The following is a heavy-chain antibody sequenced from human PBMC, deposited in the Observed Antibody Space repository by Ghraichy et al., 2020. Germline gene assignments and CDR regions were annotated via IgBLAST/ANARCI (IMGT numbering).Heavy chain of an antibody. CDR3: ASDLTQEPYNWFDP. J-gene: IGHJ5*02. D-gene: IGHD1-26*01. Sequence: SQTLSLTCTVSGGSISSGDYYLSWIRQPAGERLEWLGLISTSGSIINNPSLKSRVTISIDTSKNQFSLKLSSVTAAVPAVYYCASDLTQEPYNWFDPWGQGTLVTVSS. CDR1: GGSISSGDYY. CDR2: ISTSGSI. V-gene: IGHV4-61*02.